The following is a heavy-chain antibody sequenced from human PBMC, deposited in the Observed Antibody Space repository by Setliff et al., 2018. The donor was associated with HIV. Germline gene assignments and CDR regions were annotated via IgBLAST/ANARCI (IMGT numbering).Heavy chain of an antibody. CDR2: INHSGST. Sequence: PSETLSLTCAVSGYSISSGYYWSWIRQPPGKGLEWIGEINHSGSTSYNPSLKSRVTISVDTSKSQFSLRLNSVTATDTALYYCARGRFHRLHRPYSGSGSLGIQYFDYWGQGTLVTVSS. CDR3: ARGRFHRLHRPYSGSGSLGIQYFDY. J-gene: IGHJ4*02. D-gene: IGHD3-10*01. V-gene: IGHV4-34*01. CDR1: GYSISSGYY.